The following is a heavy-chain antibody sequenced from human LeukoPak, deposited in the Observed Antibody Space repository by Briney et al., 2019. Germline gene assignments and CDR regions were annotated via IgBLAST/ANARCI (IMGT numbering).Heavy chain of an antibody. CDR2: ILYDGSNK. V-gene: IGHV3-30-3*01. D-gene: IGHD3-16*02. Sequence: GGSLRLSCAASGFTFSNYTMHWVRQAPGKGLEWVAVILYDGSNKYYADSVKGRFTISRDNSKNTLYLQMNSLRAEDTAVYYCAREKSRRGLSPYYFDYWGQGTLVTDSS. J-gene: IGHJ4*01. CDR3: AREKSRRGLSPYYFDY. CDR1: GFTFSNYT.